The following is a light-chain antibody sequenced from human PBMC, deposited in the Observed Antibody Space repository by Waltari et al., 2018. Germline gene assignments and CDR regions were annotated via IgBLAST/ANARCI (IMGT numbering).Light chain of an antibody. Sequence: DIQMTQSPSSVSASLGDRVTITCRASKGITSWLGWYQQKPGKAPKLLIYATSSLQTGVPSRFSGSGSGTDFTLTISRLQPEDFATYYCQQADSFPWTFGQGTKVEIK. CDR2: ATS. CDR1: KGITSW. V-gene: IGKV1-12*02. CDR3: QQADSFPWT. J-gene: IGKJ1*01.